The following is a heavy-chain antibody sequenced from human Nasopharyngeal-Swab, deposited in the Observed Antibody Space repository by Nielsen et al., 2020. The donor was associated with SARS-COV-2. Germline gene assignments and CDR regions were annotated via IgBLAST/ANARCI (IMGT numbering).Heavy chain of an antibody. J-gene: IGHJ4*02. Sequence: SETLSLTCTVSGGSISSGDYYWSWIRQPPGKGLEWIGYIYYSGSTNYNPSLKSRVTISVDTSKNQFSLKLSSVTAADTAVYYCARSYYGSGSYPYYFDYWGQGTLVTVSS. CDR1: GGSISSGDYY. V-gene: IGHV4-61*08. CDR2: IYYSGST. CDR3: ARSYYGSGSYPYYFDY. D-gene: IGHD3-10*01.